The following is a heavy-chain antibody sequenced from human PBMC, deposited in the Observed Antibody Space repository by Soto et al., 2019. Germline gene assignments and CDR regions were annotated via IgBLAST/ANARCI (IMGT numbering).Heavy chain of an antibody. CDR1: GGTFSGYY. D-gene: IGHD3-3*01. Sequence: LETLRLTWAVDGGTFSGYYCSLIRTTTGKGLEWIGEIYYSGSTNYNPSLKSRVTISVDTSKNQFSLKLSSVTAADTAVYYCARTNYDFWSGYYTDPWFDPWGQGTLVTVSS. CDR2: IYYSGST. J-gene: IGHJ5*02. CDR3: ARTNYDFWSGYYTDPWFDP. V-gene: IGHV4-34*01.